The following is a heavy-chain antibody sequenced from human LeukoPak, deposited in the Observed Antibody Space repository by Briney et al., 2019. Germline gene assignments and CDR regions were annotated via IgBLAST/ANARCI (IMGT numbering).Heavy chain of an antibody. CDR2: IWYDGSNK. J-gene: IGHJ4*02. V-gene: IGHV3-33*01. CDR1: GFTFSSYG. Sequence: PGGSLRLSCAASGFTFSSYGMHRVRQAPGKGLEWVAVIWYDGSNKYYADSVKGRFTISRDNSKNTLYLQMNSLRAEDTAVYYCARGAQGSSGWFFDYWGQGTLVTVSS. CDR3: ARGAQGSSGWFFDY. D-gene: IGHD6-19*01.